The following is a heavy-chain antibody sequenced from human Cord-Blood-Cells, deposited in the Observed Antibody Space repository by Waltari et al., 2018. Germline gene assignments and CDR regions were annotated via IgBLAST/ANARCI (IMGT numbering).Heavy chain of an antibody. CDR1: GYTFTRYA. CDR3: ARTPAARVFDY. V-gene: IGHV1-3*01. CDR2: INAGNGNT. J-gene: IGHJ4*02. Sequence: QVQLVLSGAEVTKPGASVKVSCKASGYTFTRYAMHWVRQAPGQRLEWMGWINAGNGNTKYSQKFQGRVTITRDTSASTAYMELSSLRSEVTAVYYCARTPAARVFDYGGQRTLVTVSS. D-gene: IGHD2-2*01.